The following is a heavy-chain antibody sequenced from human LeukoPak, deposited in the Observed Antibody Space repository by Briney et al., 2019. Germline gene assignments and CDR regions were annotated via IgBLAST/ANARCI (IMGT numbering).Heavy chain of an antibody. CDR2: IDSDGRST. J-gene: IGHJ4*02. CDR3: TSGGLWFGAFLDY. CDR1: GFSFRSYW. V-gene: IGHV3-74*01. D-gene: IGHD3-10*01. Sequence: GGSLRLSCAASGFSFRSYWMNWVRQAPGKGLVWVSRIDSDGRSTTYADSVKGRFTISRDNAKNTLFLQMNSLRVEDTAVYYCTSGGLWFGAFLDYWGQGTRVTVSS.